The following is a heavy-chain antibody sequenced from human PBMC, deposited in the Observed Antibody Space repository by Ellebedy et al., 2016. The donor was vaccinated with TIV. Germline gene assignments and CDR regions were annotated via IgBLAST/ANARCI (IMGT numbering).Heavy chain of an antibody. J-gene: IGHJ4*02. CDR1: GFIVSATY. V-gene: IGHV3-53*01. Sequence: GESLKISXAASGFIVSATYMSWVRQAPGKGLEWVSIIYPDDRTFYAGFARGRFSISKDKSKNTLYLQMNSLRADDTAVYYCARDSGFGVDTPYWGQGTPVTVSS. CDR3: ARDSGFGVDTPY. D-gene: IGHD3-3*01. CDR2: IYPDDRT.